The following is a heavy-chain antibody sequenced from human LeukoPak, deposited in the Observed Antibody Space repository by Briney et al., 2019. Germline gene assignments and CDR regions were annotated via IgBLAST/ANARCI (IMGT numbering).Heavy chain of an antibody. V-gene: IGHV4-39*01. Sequence: SETLSLTCTVSGGSISSSSYYWGWIRQPPGKGLEWIGSIYYSGSTYYNPSLKSRVTISVDTSKNQFSLKLSSVTAADTAVYYCARLHLIVGATTEPPDYWGQGTLVTVSS. CDR3: ARLHLIVGATTEPPDY. D-gene: IGHD1-26*01. J-gene: IGHJ4*02. CDR1: GGSISSSSYY. CDR2: IYYSGST.